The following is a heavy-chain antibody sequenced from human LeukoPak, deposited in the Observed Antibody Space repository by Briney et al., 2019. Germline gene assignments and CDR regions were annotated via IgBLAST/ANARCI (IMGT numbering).Heavy chain of an antibody. Sequence: GGSLRLSCAASGFTFSSYGMHWVRQAPGKGLEWVAVIWFDGSDKYYAGSVTGRFNISRDNSMNTLYLQMSSLRAEDTAVYYCVRDRNPQRYYYGLDVWGQGTTVTVSS. CDR2: IWFDGSDK. D-gene: IGHD2-15*01. CDR1: GFTFSSYG. J-gene: IGHJ6*02. CDR3: VRDRNPQRYYYGLDV. V-gene: IGHV3-33*08.